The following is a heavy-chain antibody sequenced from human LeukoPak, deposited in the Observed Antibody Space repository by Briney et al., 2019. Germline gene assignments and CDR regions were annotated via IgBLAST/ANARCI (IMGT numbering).Heavy chain of an antibody. D-gene: IGHD2-2*01. CDR3: ARGGIEDAMEEY. J-gene: IGHJ4*02. CDR2: INWNGGST. V-gene: IGHV3-20*01. Sequence: PGGSLRLSCAASGFTFDDYGMSWVRQAPGKGLERVSGINWNGGSTGYADSVKGRFTISRDNAKNSLYLQMNSLRAEDTALYHCARGGIEDAMEEYWGQGTLVTVSS. CDR1: GFTFDDYG.